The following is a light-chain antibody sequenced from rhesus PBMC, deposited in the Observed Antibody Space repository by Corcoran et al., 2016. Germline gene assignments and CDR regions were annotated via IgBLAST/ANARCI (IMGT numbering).Light chain of an antibody. CDR3: SSYAGSNTDV. CDR1: CSDIGGYNY. Sequence: QAALTQPRSVSGSPGQSVTISCTGTCSDIGGYNYVSWYQQHPGTAPKLMIYEVSKRPSGVSDRFSGSTSGNTASLTIAGPQAEDEAEYYCSSYAGSNTDVFGSGTKLTVL. V-gene: IGLV2-32*02. J-gene: IGLJ6*01. CDR2: EVS.